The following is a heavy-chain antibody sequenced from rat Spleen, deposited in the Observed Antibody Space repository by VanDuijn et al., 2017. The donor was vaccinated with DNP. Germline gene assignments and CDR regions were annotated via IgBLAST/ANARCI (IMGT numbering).Heavy chain of an antibody. CDR3: ARQSTRGAMDV. D-gene: IGHD1-4*01. CDR1: GFTFSDYY. V-gene: IGHV5-22*01. Sequence: EVQLVESGGGLVQPGRSLKLSCAASGFTFSDYYMAWVRQAPTKGLEWVACISYDGGSTYYRDSVKGRFTISRDNAKSTLYLEMNSLGSEDMATYYCARQSTRGAMDVWGQGTSVTVSS. CDR2: ISYDGGST. J-gene: IGHJ4*01.